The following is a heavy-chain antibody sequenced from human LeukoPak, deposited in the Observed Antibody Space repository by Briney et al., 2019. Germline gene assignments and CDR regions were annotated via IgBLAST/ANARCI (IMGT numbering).Heavy chain of an antibody. V-gene: IGHV4-31*03. J-gene: IGHJ3*02. CDR1: GGSISSGGYY. D-gene: IGHD2-21*02. CDR2: IYYSGST. CDR3: VRYCGGDCYSAFDI. Sequence: SETLSLTCTVSGGSISSGGYYWSWIRQHPGKGLEWIGYIYYSGSTYYNPSLKSRVTISVDTSKNQFSLKLSSVTAADTAVYYCVRYCGGDCYSAFDIWGQGTIVTVSS.